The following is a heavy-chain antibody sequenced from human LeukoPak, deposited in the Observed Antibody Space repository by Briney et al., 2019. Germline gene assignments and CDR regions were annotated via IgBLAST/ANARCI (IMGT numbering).Heavy chain of an antibody. CDR3: AKVEIDYAIDY. Sequence: PGGSLRLSCAASGFTFSSYGMHWVRQAPGKGLEWVAVISYDGSNKYYADSVKGRFTISRDNSKNTLYLQMNSLRAEDTAVYYCAKVEIDYAIDYWGQGTLVTVSS. CDR1: GFTFSSYG. D-gene: IGHD4-17*01. J-gene: IGHJ4*02. V-gene: IGHV3-30*18. CDR2: ISYDGSNK.